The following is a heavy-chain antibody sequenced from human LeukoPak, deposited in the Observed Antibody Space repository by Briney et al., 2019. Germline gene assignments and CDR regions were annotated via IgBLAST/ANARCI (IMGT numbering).Heavy chain of an antibody. V-gene: IGHV4-59*01. CDR2: IYYSGST. Sequence: SETLSLTCTVSGGSISSYYWSWIRQPPGKGLEWIGYIYYSGSTNYNPSLKSRVTISVDTSKNQISLELSSVTAADTAVYYCARITYYYDSSGYYFGYYFDYWGQGTLVTVSS. CDR3: ARITYYYDSSGYYFGYYFDY. J-gene: IGHJ4*02. D-gene: IGHD3-22*01. CDR1: GGSISSYY.